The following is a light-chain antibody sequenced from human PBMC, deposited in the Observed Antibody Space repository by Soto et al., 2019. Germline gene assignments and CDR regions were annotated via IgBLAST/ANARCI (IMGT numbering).Light chain of an antibody. Sequence: EIVLTQSLDTLSVSPGERTTLSCRASQSVTSNHVAWYQQKPGQAPRLLIYGVSSRATGIPDRFSGSGSGTDFTLTISRVEPEDFAVYYCQHFGNSLFNFGQGTK. J-gene: IGKJ2*01. V-gene: IGKV3-20*01. CDR2: GVS. CDR1: QSVTSNH. CDR3: QHFGNSLFN.